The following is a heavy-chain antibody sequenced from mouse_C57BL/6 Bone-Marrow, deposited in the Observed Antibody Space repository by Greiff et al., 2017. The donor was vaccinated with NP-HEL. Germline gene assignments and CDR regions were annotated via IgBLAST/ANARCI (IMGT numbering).Heavy chain of an antibody. CDR1: GYSITSGYY. J-gene: IGHJ1*03. V-gene: IGHV3-6*01. CDR3: ARDRGYYSKEYFDV. Sequence: VQLQQSGPGLVKPSQSLSLTCSVTGYSITSGYYWNWIRQFPGNKLEWMGYISYDGSNNYNPSLKNRISITRDTSKNQFFLKLNSVTTEDTATYYCARDRGYYSKEYFDVWGTGTTVTVSS. CDR2: ISYDGSN. D-gene: IGHD2-5*01.